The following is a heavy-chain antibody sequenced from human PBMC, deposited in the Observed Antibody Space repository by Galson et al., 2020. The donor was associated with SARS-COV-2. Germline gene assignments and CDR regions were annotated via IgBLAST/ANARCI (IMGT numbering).Heavy chain of an antibody. D-gene: IGHD3-22*01. CDR1: GYSINTTNY. CDR2: INPSGST. V-gene: IGHV4-38-2*01. Sequence: SETLSLTCAVSGYSINTTNYWGWVRQPPGKGLEWIGSINPSGSTYYNPSLKSRVTISLDTYRNQLSLKVHSVTAADTALYYCARQGVNMIVLVTVPGWFFDLWGGGTLVSVSS. J-gene: IGHJ2*01. CDR3: ARQGVNMIVLVTVPGWFFDL.